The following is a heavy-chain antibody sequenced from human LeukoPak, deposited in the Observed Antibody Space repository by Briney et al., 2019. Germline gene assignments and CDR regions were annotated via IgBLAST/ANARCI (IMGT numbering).Heavy chain of an antibody. CDR3: ARGEFGILWFGELSRYYGMDV. CDR1: GYTFTSYD. CDR2: MNPNNGNT. D-gene: IGHD3-10*01. J-gene: IGHJ6*02. Sequence: ASVKVSCKASGYTFTSYDINWVRQATGQGLEWMGWMNPNNGNTGYAQKFQGRVTMTRNTSISTAYMELSSLRSEDTAVYYCARGEFGILWFGELSRYYGMDVWGQGTTVTVSS. V-gene: IGHV1-8*01.